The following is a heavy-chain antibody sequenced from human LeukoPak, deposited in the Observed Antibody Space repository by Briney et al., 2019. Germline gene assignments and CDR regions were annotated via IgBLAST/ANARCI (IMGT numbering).Heavy chain of an antibody. J-gene: IGHJ4*02. D-gene: IGHD2-21*02. V-gene: IGHV3-23*01. CDR2: IGGSDTNT. CDR1: GFTFSSYA. Sequence: GGSLRLSCSASGFTFSSYAMSWARQAPGKGLEWVSTIGGSDTNTYYADSVKGRFSISRDNAKNTLYLRMYSLRAEDTAVYYCAKPMVVTAIFPDFDYWGQGTPVTVSS. CDR3: AKPMVVTAIFPDFDY.